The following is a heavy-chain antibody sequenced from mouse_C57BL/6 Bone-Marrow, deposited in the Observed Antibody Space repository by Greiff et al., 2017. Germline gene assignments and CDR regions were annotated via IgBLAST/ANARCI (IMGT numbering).Heavy chain of an antibody. D-gene: IGHD3-2*02. Sequence: VQLQQPGAELVMPGASVKLSCKASGYTFTSYWMHWVKQRPGQGLEWIGEIDPSDSYTNYNQKFKGKSTLTVDKSSSTAYMQLSSLTSEDSAVYYCARKAYYRYFDVWGTGTTVTVSS. J-gene: IGHJ1*03. CDR2: IDPSDSYT. V-gene: IGHV1-69*01. CDR3: ARKAYYRYFDV. CDR1: GYTFTSYW.